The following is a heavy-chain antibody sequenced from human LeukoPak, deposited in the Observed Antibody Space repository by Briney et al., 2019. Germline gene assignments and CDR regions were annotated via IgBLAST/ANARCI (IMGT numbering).Heavy chain of an antibody. CDR1: GASVSSGYYY. J-gene: IGHJ4*02. CDR2: IYYSGNT. Sequence: SETLSLTCTVSGASVSSGYYYWSWIRQPPGKGLEWIGYIYYSGNTDYYPSLKSRVTISIETSKNQFSLKLSSVTAADTAMYYCARAWATDYFDYWGQGTLVTVSS. CDR3: ARAWATDYFDY. V-gene: IGHV4-61*01.